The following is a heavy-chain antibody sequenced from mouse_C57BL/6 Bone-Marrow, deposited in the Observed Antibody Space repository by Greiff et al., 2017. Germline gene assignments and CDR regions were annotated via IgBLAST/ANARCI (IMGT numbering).Heavy chain of an antibody. V-gene: IGHV5-17*01. CDR2: ISRGSSTI. Sequence: EVQRVESGGGLVKPGGSLKLSCAASGFTFSDYGMHWVRQAPEKGLEWVAYISRGSSTIYYADTVKGRFTISRDNAKNTLFLKMTSLRSEDTAMYYGARHYYGSSYWYFDVWGTGTTVTVSA. J-gene: IGHJ1*03. D-gene: IGHD1-1*01. CDR1: GFTFSDYG. CDR3: ARHYYGSSYWYFDV.